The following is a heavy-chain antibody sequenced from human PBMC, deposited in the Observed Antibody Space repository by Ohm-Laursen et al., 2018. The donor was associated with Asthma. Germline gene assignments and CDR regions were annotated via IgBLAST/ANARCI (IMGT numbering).Heavy chain of an antibody. CDR2: IYYSGST. J-gene: IGHJ2*01. V-gene: IGHV4-59*01. Sequence: GTLSLTWTVSGGSISTYYWSWIRQPPGKGLEWIAYIYYSGSTNYNPSLKSRVTISVDTSKNQFSLKLSSVTAADTAVYYCARVAQTTVTTGYWYFDLWGRGTLVTVSS. D-gene: IGHD4-17*01. CDR1: GGSISTYY. CDR3: ARVAQTTVTTGYWYFDL.